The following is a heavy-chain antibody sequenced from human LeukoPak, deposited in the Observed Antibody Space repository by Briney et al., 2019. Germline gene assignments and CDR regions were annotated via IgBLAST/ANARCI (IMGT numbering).Heavy chain of an antibody. CDR1: GFTVSSNY. D-gene: IGHD4-17*01. V-gene: IGHV3-53*01. CDR2: IYSGGST. Sequence: PGGSLRLSCAASGFTVSSNYMNWVRQAPGTGLEWVSVIYSGGSTYYADSVKGRFTISRDNSKNTLYLQMNSLRAEDTAVYYCAREAVTRNYFDYWGQGTLVTVSS. J-gene: IGHJ4*02. CDR3: AREAVTRNYFDY.